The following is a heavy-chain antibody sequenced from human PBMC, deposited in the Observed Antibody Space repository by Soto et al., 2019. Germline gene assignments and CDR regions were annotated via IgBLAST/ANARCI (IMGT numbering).Heavy chain of an antibody. Sequence: QVQLVQSGAEVKKPGASVKVSCKASGYTFTGYYMHWVRQAPGQGLEWMGWINPNRGGTNYAQKFQGCVTMTRDTSISTAYMELSRLRSDDTAVYYCAAGPRQWLVLDYWGQGTLVTVSS. CDR2: INPNRGGT. CDR1: GYTFTGYY. CDR3: AAGPRQWLVLDY. J-gene: IGHJ4*02. D-gene: IGHD6-19*01. V-gene: IGHV1-2*04.